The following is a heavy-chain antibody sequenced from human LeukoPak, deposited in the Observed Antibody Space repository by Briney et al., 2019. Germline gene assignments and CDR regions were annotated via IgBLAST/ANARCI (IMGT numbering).Heavy chain of an antibody. CDR1: GFTFSSYA. D-gene: IGHD4-17*01. Sequence: PGGSLRLSCTASGFTFSSYAMNLVRQAPGKGLDWVSVITNGGTTYYADSVKGRFTISRDNSKSTLFLQMNSLRAEDTAIYYCTKDLSALQWAGDETTVTEGYWGQGTLVTVSS. CDR2: ITNGGTT. V-gene: IGHV3-23*01. J-gene: IGHJ4*02. CDR3: TKDLSALQWAGDETTVTEGY.